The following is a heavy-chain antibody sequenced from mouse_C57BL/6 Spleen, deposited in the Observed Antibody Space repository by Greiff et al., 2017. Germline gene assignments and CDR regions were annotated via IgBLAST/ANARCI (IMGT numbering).Heavy chain of an antibody. CDR2: ISDGGSYT. V-gene: IGHV5-4*01. Sequence: EVHLVESGGGLVKPGGSLKLSCAASGFTFSSYAMSWVRQTPEKRLEWVATISDGGSYTYYPDNVKGRFTISRDNAKNNLYLQMSHLKSEDTAMYYCARGGNQGDYYAMDYWGQGTSVTVSS. J-gene: IGHJ4*01. D-gene: IGHD2-1*01. CDR3: ARGGNQGDYYAMDY. CDR1: GFTFSSYA.